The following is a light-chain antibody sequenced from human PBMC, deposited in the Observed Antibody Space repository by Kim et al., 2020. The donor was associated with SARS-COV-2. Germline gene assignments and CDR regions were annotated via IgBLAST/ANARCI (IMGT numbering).Light chain of an antibody. J-gene: IGKJ3*01. CDR2: AAS. CDR1: QSISSY. Sequence: DIQMTQSPSSLSASVGDRVTITCRASQSISSYLNWYQQKPGKAPKLLIYAASSLQSGVPSRFSGSGSGTDFTLTISSLQPADFATYYCQQSYSTPPIFTFGPGTKVDIK. V-gene: IGKV1-39*01. CDR3: QQSYSTPPIFT.